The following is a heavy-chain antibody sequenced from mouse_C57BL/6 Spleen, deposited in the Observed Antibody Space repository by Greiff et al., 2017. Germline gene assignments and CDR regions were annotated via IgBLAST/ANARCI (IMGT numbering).Heavy chain of an antibody. CDR1: GYSITSGYD. CDR2: ISYSGST. V-gene: IGHV3-1*01. D-gene: IGHD2-1*01. Sequence: EVKLMESGPGMVKPSQSLSLTCTVTGYSITSGYDWHWIRHFPGNKLEWMGYISYSGSTNYNPSLKSRISITHDTSKNHFFLKLNSVTTEDTATYDCARGDGNSAWFAYWGQGTLVTVSA. J-gene: IGHJ3*01. CDR3: ARGDGNSAWFAY.